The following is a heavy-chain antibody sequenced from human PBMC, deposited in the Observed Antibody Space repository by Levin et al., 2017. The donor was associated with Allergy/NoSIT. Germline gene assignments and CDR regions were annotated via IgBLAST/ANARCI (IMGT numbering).Heavy chain of an antibody. Sequence: ASVKVSCKASGYTFTSYDINWVRQATGQGLEWMGWMNPNSGNTGYAQKFQGRVTMTRNTSISTAYMELSSLRSEDTAVYFCARGATDLQRRDKFDYWGQGTLVTVSS. J-gene: IGHJ4*02. CDR3: ARGATDLQRRDKFDY. CDR2: MNPNSGNT. D-gene: IGHD1-26*01. V-gene: IGHV1-8*01. CDR1: GYTFTSYD.